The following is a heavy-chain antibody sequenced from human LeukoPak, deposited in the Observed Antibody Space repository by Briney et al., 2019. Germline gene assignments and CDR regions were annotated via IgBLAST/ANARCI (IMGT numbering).Heavy chain of an antibody. J-gene: IGHJ3*02. CDR2: IYPGDSDT. CDR3: ASPHRFDSWNYGSYAFDI. CDR1: GYSFTSYW. V-gene: IGHV5-51*01. Sequence: GESLKISCKGSGYSFTSYWIGWVRPMPGKGLEWMGIIYPGDSDTRYSPSFQGQVTISADKSISTAYLQWSSLKASDTAMYYCASPHRFDSWNYGSYAFDIWGQGTMVTVSS. D-gene: IGHD1-7*01.